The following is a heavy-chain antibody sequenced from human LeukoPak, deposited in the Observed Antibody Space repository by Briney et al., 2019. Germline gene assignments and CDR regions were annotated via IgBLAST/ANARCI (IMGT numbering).Heavy chain of an antibody. J-gene: IGHJ3*02. V-gene: IGHV4-30-4*01. CDR1: GGSISSGDYY. Sequence: SETLSLTCTVSGGSISSGDYYWSWIRQPPGKGLEWIGYVHYSGTTYYSPSLKSLLTISVDTSKNQFSLKLSSVTAADTAVYYCARGGPAFDIWGQGTMVTVSS. CDR3: ARGGPAFDI. CDR2: VHYSGTT.